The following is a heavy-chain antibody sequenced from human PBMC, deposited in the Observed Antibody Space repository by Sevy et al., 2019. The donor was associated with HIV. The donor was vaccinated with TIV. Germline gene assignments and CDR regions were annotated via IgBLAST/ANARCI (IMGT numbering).Heavy chain of an antibody. CDR1: GFTFSSYW. D-gene: IGHD2-2*01. V-gene: IGHV3-7*03. J-gene: IGHJ6*02. CDR2: IKQDGSEK. CDR3: ARESGYYCRGTSCSSYVKEYSYGMDV. Sequence: GESLKISCAASGFTFSSYWMSWVRQAPGKGLELVANIKQDGSEKYYVDSVKGRFTISRDNAKKSLYLEVNSLRDEDTAVYYCARESGYYCRGTSCSSYVKEYSYGMDVWGQGTTVTVSS.